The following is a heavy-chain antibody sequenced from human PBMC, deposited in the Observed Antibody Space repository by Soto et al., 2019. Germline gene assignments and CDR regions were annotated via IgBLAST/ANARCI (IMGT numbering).Heavy chain of an antibody. CDR3: ARGPQY. J-gene: IGHJ4*02. Sequence: GSLRLSCAVSGFTFSGYNMNWVRQSPGKGLEWVGEIYHNGTTNYNPSFKSRLTISVDTSRNQFSLNLNPVTARDTATYFCARGPQYWGPGKLVTVSS. CDR1: GFTFSGYN. V-gene: IGHV4-34*01. CDR2: IYHNGTT.